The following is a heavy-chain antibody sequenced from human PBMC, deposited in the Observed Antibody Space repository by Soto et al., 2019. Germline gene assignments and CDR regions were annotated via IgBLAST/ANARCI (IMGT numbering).Heavy chain of an antibody. CDR2: ISAYNGNT. J-gene: IGHJ1*01. V-gene: IGHV1-18*01. CDR3: ARAVDYYASSGYYTHEYFQH. Sequence: QVQLVQSGAEVKKPGASVKVSCKASGYTFTSYGISWVRQAPGQGLEWMGWISAYNGNTNYAQKIQGRVTMTTDTSTSKADMELRSLRSDDTAVYYCARAVDYYASSGYYTHEYFQHWGQGTLVTVSS. D-gene: IGHD3-22*01. CDR1: GYTFTSYG.